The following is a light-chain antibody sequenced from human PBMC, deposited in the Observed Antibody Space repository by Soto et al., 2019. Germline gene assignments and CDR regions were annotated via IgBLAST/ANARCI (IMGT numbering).Light chain of an antibody. CDR3: QAWDSSTAF. V-gene: IGLV3-1*01. Sequence: SYELTQPPSVSVSPGQTASITCSGDKLGDKYACWYQQKPGQSPVLVISHDTKRPSGIPERFSGSNSGNTATLTITETQPMDEADYYCQAWDSSTAFFGTGTKLTVL. CDR1: KLGDKY. J-gene: IGLJ1*01. CDR2: HDT.